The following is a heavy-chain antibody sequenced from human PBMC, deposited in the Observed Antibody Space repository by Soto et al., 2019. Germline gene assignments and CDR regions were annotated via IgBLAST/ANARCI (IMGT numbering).Heavy chain of an antibody. CDR1: GFIFRNFG. D-gene: IGHD1-26*01. V-gene: IGHV3-30*03. CDR3: VQGASTAHQPLDS. CDR2: ISGDGNDK. Sequence: PGGSLRLSYAASGFIFRNFGMHWVRRAPGKGLEWVATISGDGNDKYYPDSMKGRFTISRDNFNNTLYLQLNSLRPEDTAVYHCVQGASTAHQPLDSWGQGVLVTVSS. J-gene: IGHJ4*02.